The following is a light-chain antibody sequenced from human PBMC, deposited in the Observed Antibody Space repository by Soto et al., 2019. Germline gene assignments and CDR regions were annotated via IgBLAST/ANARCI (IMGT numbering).Light chain of an antibody. CDR2: GAS. J-gene: IGKJ1*01. CDR1: QTVSSSY. Sequence: ETVLTQSPGTLSLSPGERATLSCRASQTVSSSYLAWYQQKPGQAPRLLIYGASSRATGIPDRLSGSGSGTDLTLTISRLEPEDFAVYYCQQYCQQYGSSPPSWTFGQGTRVEIK. CDR3: QQYCQQYGSSPPSWT. V-gene: IGKV3-20*01.